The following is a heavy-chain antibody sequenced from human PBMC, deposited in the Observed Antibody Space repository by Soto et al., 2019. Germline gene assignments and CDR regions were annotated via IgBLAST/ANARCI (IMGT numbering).Heavy chain of an antibody. V-gene: IGHV3-48*02. CDR2: ISTSGTSI. D-gene: IGHD6-19*01. J-gene: IGHJ4*02. CDR3: ARDRRGYSSGFDT. Sequence: GGSLRLSCAVSGFTFGSYSMNWVRQAPGKGLEWISHISTSGTSIYYADSVRGRFIISRDTAKNSLYLQMNSLRDEDTAVYYCARDRRGYSSGFDTWGQGTLVPVSS. CDR1: GFTFGSYS.